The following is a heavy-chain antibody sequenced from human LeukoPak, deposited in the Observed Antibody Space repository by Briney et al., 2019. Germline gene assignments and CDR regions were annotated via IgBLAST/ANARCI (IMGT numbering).Heavy chain of an antibody. V-gene: IGHV1-24*01. J-gene: IGHJ4*02. CDR2: FDPEDGET. D-gene: IGHD6-13*01. Sequence: ASVKVSCKVSGYTLTELSMHWVRQAPGKGLEWMGGFDPEDGETIYAQKFQGRVTMTEDTSTDTAYMELSSLRSEDTAVYYCATVVVVWDILAAETDYWGQGTLVTVSS. CDR3: ATVVVVWDILAAETDY. CDR1: GYTLTELS.